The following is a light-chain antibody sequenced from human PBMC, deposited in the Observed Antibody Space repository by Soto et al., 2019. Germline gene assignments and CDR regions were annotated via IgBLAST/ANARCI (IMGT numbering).Light chain of an antibody. Sequence: EIVLTQSPATLSLSPGESVTLSCRTSQSVSTYFAWYQQKPGRAPRLLIYDASNRATGIPARFIGSGSGTDFTLTISSLEPEDFAVYYCQQRSNWPITFGQGTRLESK. J-gene: IGKJ5*01. CDR2: DAS. V-gene: IGKV3-11*01. CDR3: QQRSNWPIT. CDR1: QSVSTY.